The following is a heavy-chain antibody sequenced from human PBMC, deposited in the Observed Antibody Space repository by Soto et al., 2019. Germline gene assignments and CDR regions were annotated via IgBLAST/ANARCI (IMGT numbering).Heavy chain of an antibody. D-gene: IGHD2-8*01. CDR3: ARDVGVSNAMFDY. Sequence: EVQLSESGGGLVQPGGSLRLSCAASGFTFSSYAMAWVRQAPGEGLQGVSTIRADGSATHYADSVKGRFTISRDHSKSTLYLQMNTLRAEETALYYWARDVGVSNAMFDYWCQGTVVTVGS. CDR2: IRADGSAT. V-gene: IGHV3-23*01. J-gene: IGHJ4*02. CDR1: GFTFSSYA.